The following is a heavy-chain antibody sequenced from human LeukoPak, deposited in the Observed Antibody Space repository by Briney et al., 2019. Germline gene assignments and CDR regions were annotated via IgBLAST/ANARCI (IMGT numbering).Heavy chain of an antibody. V-gene: IGHV3-48*03. Sequence: GGSLRLSCAASGFSFSSFEMNWVRQAPGKGLEWVSYISSSGTSIYYADSVKGRFTISRDNAKNSLFLQMNSPRAEDTAIYYCAGAYWGQGTLVTVSS. CDR1: GFSFSSFE. J-gene: IGHJ4*02. CDR2: ISSSGTSI. CDR3: AGAY.